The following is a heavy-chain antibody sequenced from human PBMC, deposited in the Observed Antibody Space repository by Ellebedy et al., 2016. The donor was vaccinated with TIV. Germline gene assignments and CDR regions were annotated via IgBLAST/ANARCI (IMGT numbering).Heavy chain of an antibody. V-gene: IGHV4-61*02. D-gene: IGHD1-14*01. CDR2: IFMSGST. Sequence: SETLSLXCTVSGGSVSSDISYWSWIRQSAGKGLEWIGRIFMSGSTSYNPSLKNRVTMLVAASTTQLSLNLSSVTAADTAVYFCARLRQSRDRSHWYFDLWGRGTLVTVSS. CDR3: ARLRQSRDRSHWYFDL. J-gene: IGHJ2*01. CDR1: GGSVSSDISY.